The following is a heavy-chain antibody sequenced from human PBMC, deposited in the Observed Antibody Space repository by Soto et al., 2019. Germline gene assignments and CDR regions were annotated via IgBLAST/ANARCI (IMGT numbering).Heavy chain of an antibody. CDR1: CGSFSGYY. J-gene: IGHJ4*02. V-gene: IGHV4-34*01. Sequence: SDTLSLTCAVYCGSFSGYYWSWIRQPPGKGLEWIGEINHSGSTNYNPSLKSRVTISVDTSKNQFSLKLSSVTAADTAVYYCATYYSSGWSYYFDCWGQGTLVTVSS. CDR2: INHSGST. CDR3: ATYYSSGWSYYFDC. D-gene: IGHD6-19*01.